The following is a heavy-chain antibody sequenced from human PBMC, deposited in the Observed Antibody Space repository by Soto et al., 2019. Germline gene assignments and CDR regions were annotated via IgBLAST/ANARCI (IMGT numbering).Heavy chain of an antibody. V-gene: IGHV4-31*03. CDR2: IYYSGST. CDR3: ARDWRPTDGDYPMYYYYGMDV. J-gene: IGHJ6*02. CDR1: GGSISSGGYY. Sequence: QVQLQESGPGLVKPSQTLSLTCTVSGGSISSGGYYWSWIRQHPGKGLEWIGYIYYSGSTYYNPSLKSRVTISVDTSKNQFSLKLSSVTAADTAVYYCARDWRPTDGDYPMYYYYGMDVWGQGTTVTVSS. D-gene: IGHD4-17*01.